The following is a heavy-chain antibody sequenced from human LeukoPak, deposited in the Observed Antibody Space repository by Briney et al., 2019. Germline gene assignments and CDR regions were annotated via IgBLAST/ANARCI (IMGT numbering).Heavy chain of an antibody. Sequence: PGGSLRLSCAASGFTFTNAWMTWVRQAPGKGLERVGRIKSISAGGTTDYAAAVKGRFTISRDDSKNTLYLQMISLKSEDTAVYYCTKDYGLDYWGQGTLVTVSS. CDR1: GFTFTNAW. CDR2: IKSISAGGTT. J-gene: IGHJ4*02. V-gene: IGHV3-15*01. D-gene: IGHD4-17*01. CDR3: TKDYGLDY.